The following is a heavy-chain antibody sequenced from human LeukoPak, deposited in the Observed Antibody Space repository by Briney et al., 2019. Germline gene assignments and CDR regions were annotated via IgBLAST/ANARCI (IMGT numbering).Heavy chain of an antibody. CDR1: GFSFSDSY. D-gene: IGHD5-24*01. CDR2: ISSSGTTI. J-gene: IGHJ4*02. CDR3: ARQMGTISYNFDY. Sequence: PGGSLRLSCAASGFSFSDSYMSWIRQAPGKGLEWVSYISSSGTTIHYADSVKGRFTISRDNAKNSLYLQMNSLRAEDTAVCYCARQMGTISYNFDYWGQGTLVTVSS. V-gene: IGHV3-11*01.